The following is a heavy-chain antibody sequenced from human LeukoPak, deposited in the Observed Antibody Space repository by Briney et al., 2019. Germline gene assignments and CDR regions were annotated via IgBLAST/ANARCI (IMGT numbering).Heavy chain of an antibody. Sequence: SETLSLTCTVSGYSISSGYYWGWIRQPPGKGLEWIGSIYHSGSTYSSPSLKSRVTISVDTSRNQFSLKLTSVTAADTAVYCCARSTSGWFWFDPWGQGTLVTVSS. D-gene: IGHD6-19*01. CDR2: IYHSGST. CDR3: ARSTSGWFWFDP. CDR1: GYSISSGYY. V-gene: IGHV4-38-2*02. J-gene: IGHJ5*02.